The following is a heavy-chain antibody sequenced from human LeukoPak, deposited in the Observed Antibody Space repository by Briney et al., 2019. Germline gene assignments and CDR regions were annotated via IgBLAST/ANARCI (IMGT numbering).Heavy chain of an antibody. CDR3: ARDSAGQENAYYFDY. J-gene: IGHJ4*02. CDR1: GDSISSSSFY. D-gene: IGHD6-19*01. CDR2: IYYSGST. Sequence: PSETLSLTCTVSGDSISSSSFYWGWIRQPPGKGLEWIGSIYYSGSTYYTPSLKSRLTISVDTSKNQFSLKLSSVTAADTAVYYCARDSAGQENAYYFDYWGQGTLVTVSS. V-gene: IGHV4-39*07.